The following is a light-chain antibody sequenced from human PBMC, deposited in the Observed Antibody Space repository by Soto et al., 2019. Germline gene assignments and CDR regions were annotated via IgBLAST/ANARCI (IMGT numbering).Light chain of an antibody. CDR2: DVS. J-gene: IGLJ1*01. V-gene: IGLV2-18*02. CDR1: SSDVGSSNG. Sequence: QSALTQPPSVSGSPGQSVTISCTGTSSDVGSSNGVSWYQQPPGTAPTLMIYDVSNRPSGVPDRFSGSKSGNTASLTISGLQAEDEANYYCSSYTSSSTNVFGTGTKLTVL. CDR3: SSYTSSSTNV.